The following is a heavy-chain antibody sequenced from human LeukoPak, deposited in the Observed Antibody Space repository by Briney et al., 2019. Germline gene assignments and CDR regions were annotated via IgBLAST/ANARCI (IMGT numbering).Heavy chain of an antibody. J-gene: IGHJ4*02. D-gene: IGHD6-19*01. CDR2: IYYSGST. V-gene: IGHV4-59*08. CDR1: GGSISSYY. Sequence: PSETLSLTCTVSGGSISSYYWSWIRQPPGKGLEWIGYIYYSGSTNYNPSLKSRVTISVDTSKNQFSLKLSSVTAADTAVYYCARAQVAGTGLDYWGQGTLVTVSS. CDR3: ARAQVAGTGLDY.